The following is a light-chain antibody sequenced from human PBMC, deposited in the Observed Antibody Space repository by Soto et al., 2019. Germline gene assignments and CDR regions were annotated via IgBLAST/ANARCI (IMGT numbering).Light chain of an antibody. CDR2: GVS. V-gene: IGKV3-20*01. CDR3: QQYGNFPWT. CDR1: QSVTSTY. Sequence: EIVMTQSPATLSVSPGERAILSCRASQSVTSTYLAWYQQKPGQAPRLLIYGVSNRATGIPDRFSGSGSGTDFALTISRLESEDFAVYYCQQYGNFPWTFGQGTKVDIK. J-gene: IGKJ1*01.